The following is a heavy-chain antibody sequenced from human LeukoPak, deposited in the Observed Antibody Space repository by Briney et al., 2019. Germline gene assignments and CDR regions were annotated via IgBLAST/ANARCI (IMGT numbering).Heavy chain of an antibody. CDR1: GFTFSSYG. CDR2: ISYDGSNK. CDR3: AKDLEHCSGGSCYSVGCYYYYGMDV. Sequence: PGGSLRLSCAASGFTFSSYGMHWVRQAPGKGLEWVAVISYDGSNKYYADSVKGRFTISRDNSKNTLYLQMNSLRAEDTAVYYCAKDLEHCSGGSCYSVGCYYYYGMDVWGQGTTVTVSS. J-gene: IGHJ6*02. D-gene: IGHD2-15*01. V-gene: IGHV3-30*18.